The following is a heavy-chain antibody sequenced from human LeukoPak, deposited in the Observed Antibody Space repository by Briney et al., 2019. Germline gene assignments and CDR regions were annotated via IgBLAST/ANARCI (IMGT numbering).Heavy chain of an antibody. V-gene: IGHV5-51*01. CDR2: IYPGDSDT. D-gene: IGHD3-3*01. CDR1: GYSFTSYW. Sequence: GESLKISCKGSGYSFTSYWIGWVRQMPGKGLEWMGIIYPGDSDTRYSPSFQGQVTISADKSISTAYLQWSSLKASDTAMYYCARHPTYYDFWSGSSPYYYYMDVWGKGTTVTVSS. J-gene: IGHJ6*03. CDR3: ARHPTYYDFWSGSSPYYYYMDV.